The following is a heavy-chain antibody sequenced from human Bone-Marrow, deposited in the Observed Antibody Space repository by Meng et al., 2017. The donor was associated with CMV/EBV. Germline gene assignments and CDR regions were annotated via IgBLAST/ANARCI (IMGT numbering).Heavy chain of an antibody. V-gene: IGHV3-21*01. J-gene: IGHJ4*02. CDR1: GFTFSSYS. CDR2: ISSSRSYI. Sequence: GGSLRLSCAASGFTFSSYSMNWVRQAPGKGLEWVSSISSSRSYIYYADSVKGRFTISRDNAKNSLYLQMNSLRAEDTAVYYCARESRGFFDYWGQGTLVTVSS. CDR3: ARESRGFFDY. D-gene: IGHD3-10*01.